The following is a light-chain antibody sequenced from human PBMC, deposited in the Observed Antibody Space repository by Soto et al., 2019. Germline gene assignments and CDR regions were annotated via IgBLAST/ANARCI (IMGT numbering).Light chain of an antibody. CDR1: QSVTKY. Sequence: ETVLTQSPATLSLSPGDRATLTCRASQSVTKYLAWFQQKPGQAPRLLIYDASNRVAGIPARFSGSGSGTDFTLTISSLEPEDFAVYYCQQRDNWPLTFGGGTEVEMK. CDR2: DAS. J-gene: IGKJ4*01. V-gene: IGKV3-11*01. CDR3: QQRDNWPLT.